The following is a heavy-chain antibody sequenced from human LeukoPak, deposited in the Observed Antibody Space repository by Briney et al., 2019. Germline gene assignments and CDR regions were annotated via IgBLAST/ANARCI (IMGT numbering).Heavy chain of an antibody. CDR2: INTDGTIT. Sequence: GGSLRLSCAASGFTFSTYWMHWVRQAPGKGLVWVSRINTDGTITSYADSVKGRFTISRDNAKNTLYLQMNSLRAEDTAVYYCARGTMGLAYWGQGTLVTVSS. CDR1: GFTFSTYW. CDR3: ARGTMGLAY. V-gene: IGHV3-74*01. D-gene: IGHD4/OR15-4a*01. J-gene: IGHJ4*02.